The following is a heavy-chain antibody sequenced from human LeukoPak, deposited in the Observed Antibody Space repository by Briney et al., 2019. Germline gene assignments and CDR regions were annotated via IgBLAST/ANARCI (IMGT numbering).Heavy chain of an antibody. CDR2: MNPNSGNT. Sequence: GASVKVSCKASGYTFTSYDINWVRQGTGQGLEWMGWMNPNSGNTGYAQKFQGRVTMTRNTSISTAYMELSSLRSEDTAVYYCARRRSGSYPRPYGMDVWGQGTTVTVSS. D-gene: IGHD3-10*01. J-gene: IGHJ6*02. CDR1: GYTFTSYD. CDR3: ARRRSGSYPRPYGMDV. V-gene: IGHV1-8*01.